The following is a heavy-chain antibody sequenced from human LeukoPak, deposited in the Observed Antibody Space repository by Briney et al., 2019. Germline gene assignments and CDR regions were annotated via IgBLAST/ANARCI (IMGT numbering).Heavy chain of an antibody. J-gene: IGHJ4*02. Sequence: GGSLRLSCAVSGFTFNIYYMSWIRQAPGKGLEWISYIGLHGYPLDYADSVKGRFTISRDNAQNSLYLDMSSLRAEDAAVYYCARKDFSSGSFTYWGQGTLVTVSS. V-gene: IGHV3-11*04. CDR1: GFTFNIYY. D-gene: IGHD3-22*01. CDR2: IGLHGYPL. CDR3: ARKDFSSGSFTY.